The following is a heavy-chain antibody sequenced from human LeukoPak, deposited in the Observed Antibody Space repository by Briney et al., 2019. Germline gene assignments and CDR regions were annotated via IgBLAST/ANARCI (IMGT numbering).Heavy chain of an antibody. D-gene: IGHD6-19*01. V-gene: IGHV7-4-1*02. CDR3: ARDSVGSSGWKPHFDY. Sequence: ASVKVSCKASGYTFTSYVIHWVRQAPGQGLEWMGWINTNTGNPTYAQGFTGRFVFSLDTSVSTAYLQISSLKAEDTAVYYCARDSVGSSGWKPHFDYWGQGTLVTVSS. CDR2: INTNTGNP. J-gene: IGHJ4*02. CDR1: GYTFTSYV.